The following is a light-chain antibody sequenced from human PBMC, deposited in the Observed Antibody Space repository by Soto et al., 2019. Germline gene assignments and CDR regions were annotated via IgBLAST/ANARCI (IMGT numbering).Light chain of an antibody. CDR1: QGISSY. V-gene: IGKV1-8*01. J-gene: IGKJ1*01. CDR3: QQYYSYPGT. CDR2: AAS. Sequence: AIRMTQSPSSFSASTGDRVTITCRASQGISSYLAWYQQKPGKAPKLLIYAASTLQSGVPSMFSGSGSGTDFTLTISCLQSEDFATYYCQQYYSYPGTFGQGTKVEIK.